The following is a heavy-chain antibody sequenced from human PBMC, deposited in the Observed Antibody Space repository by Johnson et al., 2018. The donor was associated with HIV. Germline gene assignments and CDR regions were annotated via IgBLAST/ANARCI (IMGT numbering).Heavy chain of an antibody. CDR1: RITFDDYD. V-gene: IGHV3-66*01. CDR2: IYSGGST. J-gene: IGHJ3*02. Sequence: VQLVESGGGVVRPGGSLRLSCTASRITFDDYDMSWVRQAPGKGLEWVSVIYSGGSTYYADSVKGRFTISRDNSKNTRYLQMNSLRAEDTAVYYCASSQDDAFDIWGQGTMVTVSS. CDR3: ASSQDDAFDI.